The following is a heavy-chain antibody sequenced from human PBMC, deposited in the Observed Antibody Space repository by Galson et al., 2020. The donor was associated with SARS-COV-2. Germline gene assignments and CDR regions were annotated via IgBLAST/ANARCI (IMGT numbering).Heavy chain of an antibody. CDR1: GGSISFGSFY. D-gene: IGHD2-15*01. CDR2: IDTSGST. J-gene: IGHJ4*02. Sequence: SETLSLTCTVSGGSISFGSFYWSWIRQPAGKGLEWIGHIDTSGSTNYNPSLKSRVTISVDTSKNQFSLKLSSVTAADTALFYCARGVKEGLTRKYCTGGSCYSETFDSWGQGTLVTVSS. CDR3: ARGVKEGLTRKYCTGGSCYSETFDS. V-gene: IGHV4-61*09.